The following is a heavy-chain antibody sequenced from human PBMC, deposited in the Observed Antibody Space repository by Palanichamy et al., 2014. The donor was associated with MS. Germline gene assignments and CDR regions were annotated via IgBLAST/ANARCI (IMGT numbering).Heavy chain of an antibody. CDR3: ARASSDYYDSSGYYYG. CDR1: LHFTSYG. J-gene: IGHJ4*02. Sequence: QLVQSGAEVKKPGAVSEGLLQGLWLHFTSYGISWVRQAPGQGLEWMGWISAYNGNTNYAQKLQGRVTMTTDTSTSTAYMELRSLRSDDTAVYYCARASSDYYDSSGYYYGWGQGTLVTVSS. CDR2: ISAYNGNT. V-gene: IGHV1-18*01. D-gene: IGHD3-22*01.